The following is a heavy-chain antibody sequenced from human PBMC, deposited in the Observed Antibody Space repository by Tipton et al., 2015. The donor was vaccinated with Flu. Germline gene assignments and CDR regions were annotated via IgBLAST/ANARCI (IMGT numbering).Heavy chain of an antibody. D-gene: IGHD5-12*01. CDR3: ARDGSGYSDPFIDY. J-gene: IGHJ4*02. Sequence: SLRLSCAVSGDSITSNHRWARVRQPPGKGLDWIGEIYHIGTTNYNPSLESRVTISVDKSKNQFSLKLSSVTAADTAVYYCARDGSGYSDPFIDYWGQGTLVTVSS. V-gene: IGHV4-4*02. CDR2: IYHIGTT. CDR1: GDSITSNHR.